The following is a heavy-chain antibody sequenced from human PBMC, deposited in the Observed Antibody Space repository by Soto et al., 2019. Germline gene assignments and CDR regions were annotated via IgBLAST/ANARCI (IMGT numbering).Heavy chain of an antibody. J-gene: IGHJ4*02. D-gene: IGHD5-12*01. V-gene: IGHV4-31*03. CDR1: GGSISSGGYY. Sequence: QVQLQESGPGLVKPSQTLSLTCTVSGGSISSGGYYWSWIRQHPGKGLEWIGYIYYSGSTYYNPSLSRRVTMSVDTSKNHFSRKLSSVTAADTAVYYCARGTSGYDRGDLFDYWGQGTLVTVSS. CDR3: ARGTSGYDRGDLFDY. CDR2: IYYSGST.